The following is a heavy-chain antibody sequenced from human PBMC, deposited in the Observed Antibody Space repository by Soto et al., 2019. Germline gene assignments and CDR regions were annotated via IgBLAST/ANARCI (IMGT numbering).Heavy chain of an antibody. V-gene: IGHV3-74*01. Sequence: EVQLVESGGGLVQPGGSLRLSCAASGFTFSSNWMHWVRQVPGKGLVWVSGIKSDGSSTSYADSVKGRFTISRDNAENTLHLKMNSLRAEDPTVYYCARGAKFANWGQGTLVPVSS. CDR1: GFTFSSNW. J-gene: IGHJ4*02. CDR2: IKSDGSST. D-gene: IGHD1-26*01. CDR3: ARGAKFAN.